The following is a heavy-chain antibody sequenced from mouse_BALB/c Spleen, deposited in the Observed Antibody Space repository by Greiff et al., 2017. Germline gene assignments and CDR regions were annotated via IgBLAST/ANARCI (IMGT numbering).Heavy chain of an antibody. CDR1: GFTFSSYA. CDR2: ISSGGST. V-gene: IGHV5-6-5*01. J-gene: IGHJ4*01. CDR3: ASFYGNYVYYYAMDY. D-gene: IGHD2-1*01. Sequence: VQRVESGGGLVKPGGSLKLSCAASGFTFSSYAMSWVRQTPEQRLEWVASISSGGSTYYPDSVKGRFTISRDNARNILYLQMSSLRSEDTAMYYCASFYGNYVYYYAMDYWGQGTSVTVSS.